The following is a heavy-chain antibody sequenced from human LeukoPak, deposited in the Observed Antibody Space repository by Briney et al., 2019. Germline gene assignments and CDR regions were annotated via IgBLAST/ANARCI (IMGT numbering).Heavy chain of an antibody. CDR3: ARTYYYGSGSYYKLLDAFDI. CDR2: MYNSGST. D-gene: IGHD3-10*01. CDR1: GGSISGSY. J-gene: IGHJ3*02. V-gene: IGHV4-59*01. Sequence: SETLSLTCTVSGGSISGSYWSWIRQPPGKGLEWIAYMYNSGSTNYNPSLKSRVTISIDTSKNQFSLKLSSLTAADTAIYYCARTYYYGSGSYYKLLDAFDIWGQGTMVTVSS.